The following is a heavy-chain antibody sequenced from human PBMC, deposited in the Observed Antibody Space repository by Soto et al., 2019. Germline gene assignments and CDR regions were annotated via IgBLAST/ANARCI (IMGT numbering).Heavy chain of an antibody. CDR2: ISGSGNSR. CDR1: GFTFSSYA. V-gene: IGHV3-23*01. Sequence: PGGSLRLSCAASGFTFSSYAMSWVRQAPGKGLEWVSSISGSGNSRYYADSVKGRFTISRDNSKNTLFLQMTSLRAEDTAVYYCANGPQLDSYGSGSYSDSWGQGTPVTVSS. J-gene: IGHJ5*01. CDR3: ANGPQLDSYGSGSYSDS. D-gene: IGHD3-10*01.